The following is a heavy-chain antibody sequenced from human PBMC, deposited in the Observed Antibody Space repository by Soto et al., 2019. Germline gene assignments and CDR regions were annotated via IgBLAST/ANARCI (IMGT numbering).Heavy chain of an antibody. Sequence: SETLSLTCAVYGGSFSGYYWSWIRPPPGKGLEWIGEINHSGSTNYNPSLKSRVTISVDTSKNQFSLKLSSVTAADTAVYYCARDRRYGSGRYYYYYGMDVWGQGTTVTVSS. D-gene: IGHD3-10*01. V-gene: IGHV4-34*01. CDR1: GGSFSGYY. CDR3: ARDRRYGSGRYYYYYGMDV. J-gene: IGHJ6*02. CDR2: INHSGST.